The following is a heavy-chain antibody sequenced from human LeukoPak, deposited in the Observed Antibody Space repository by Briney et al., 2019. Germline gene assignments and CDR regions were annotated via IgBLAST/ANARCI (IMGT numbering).Heavy chain of an antibody. CDR3: ARDRDYGDYAVSLDY. J-gene: IGHJ4*02. V-gene: IGHV1-69*05. D-gene: IGHD4-17*01. Sequence: ASVKVSCKASGGTFSSYAISWVRQAPGQGLEWMGGIIPIFGTANYAQKFQGGVTITTDESTSTAYMELSSLRSEDTAVYYCARDRDYGDYAVSLDYWGQGTLVTVSS. CDR1: GGTFSSYA. CDR2: IIPIFGTA.